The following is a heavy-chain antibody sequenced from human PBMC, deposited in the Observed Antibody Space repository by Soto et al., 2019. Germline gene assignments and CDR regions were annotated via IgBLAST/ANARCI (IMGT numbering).Heavy chain of an antibody. CDR1: GFTFTRYS. V-gene: IGHV3-21*06. Sequence: VGSLRLSCAASGFTFTRYSMNWVRQAPGKWLEWVSSISSTTNYIYFGDSMKGRFTISRDNAKNSLYLEMNSLRAEDTAVYYCARESEDLTSNFDYWGQGTRVTVSS. J-gene: IGHJ4*02. CDR2: ISSTTNYI. CDR3: ARESEDLTSNFDY.